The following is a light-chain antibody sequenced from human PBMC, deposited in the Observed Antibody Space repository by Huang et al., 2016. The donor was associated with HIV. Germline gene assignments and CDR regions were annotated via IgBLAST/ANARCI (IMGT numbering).Light chain of an antibody. V-gene: IGKV3-15*01. CDR3: QQYNNWPPWT. CDR2: DAS. CDR1: QSVNNK. Sequence: EVVMTQSPVTLSVSPGVRATLSCRASQSVNNKLAWFQQKPGQAPRLLIHDASIRATWIPDRFSGSGSGTEFTLTISSLQSEDFAVYYCQQYNNWPPWTFGQGTKVEIK. J-gene: IGKJ1*01.